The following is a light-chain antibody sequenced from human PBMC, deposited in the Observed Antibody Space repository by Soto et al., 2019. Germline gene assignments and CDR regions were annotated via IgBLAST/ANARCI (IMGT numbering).Light chain of an antibody. CDR3: SSYTDSSTLGLYV. CDR1: SSDVGAYNY. V-gene: IGLV2-14*01. J-gene: IGLJ1*01. Sequence: QSVLTQPASVSGSPGQSITISCTGTSSDVGAYNYVSWYQQHPGKAPKLMIFEVSNRPSGIPIRFSGSKSGNTASLTISGLQAEDEADYYCSSYTDSSTLGLYVFGTGTKVTVL. CDR2: EVS.